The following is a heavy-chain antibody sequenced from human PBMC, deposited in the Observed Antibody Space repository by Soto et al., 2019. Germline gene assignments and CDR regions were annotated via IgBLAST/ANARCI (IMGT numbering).Heavy chain of an antibody. CDR2: ISGSGGST. D-gene: IGHD2-15*01. Sequence: GGSLRLSCAASGFTFSSYAMSWVRQAPGKGLEWVSAISGSGGSTYYADSVKGRFTISRDNSKNTLYLQMNSLRAEDTAVYYCAKDREDIVVVVAATPLGAFDIWGQGTMVTVS. CDR1: GFTFSSYA. J-gene: IGHJ3*02. CDR3: AKDREDIVVVVAATPLGAFDI. V-gene: IGHV3-23*01.